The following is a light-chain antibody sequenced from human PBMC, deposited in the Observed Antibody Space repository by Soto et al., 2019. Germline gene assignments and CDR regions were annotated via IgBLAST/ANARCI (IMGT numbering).Light chain of an antibody. Sequence: EIVLTQSPSTLSLSPGERATLSCRASQSVSSSYLAWYQQKPGQAPRLLIFGASSRATGIPDRFSGSGSGTYFTLTISRLAPEDFAVYYWQQYGRSLPIIFGPGTRLEIK. J-gene: IGKJ5*01. CDR3: QQYGRSLPII. CDR1: QSVSSSY. V-gene: IGKV3-20*01. CDR2: GAS.